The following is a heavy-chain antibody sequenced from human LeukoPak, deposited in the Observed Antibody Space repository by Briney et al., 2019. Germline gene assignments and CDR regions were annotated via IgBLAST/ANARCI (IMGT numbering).Heavy chain of an antibody. V-gene: IGHV4-39*07. CDR3: AREARFALPVVGSGDY. CDR2: MFYNGAT. Sequence: SETLSLTCSVSGGSISSSDYYWGWIRQPPGKGLEWIGTMFYNGATKSNPSLSSRVTMSIDTSKNQFSLKLRSVTAADTAVYYCAREARFALPVVGSGDYWGQGSLVTVSS. D-gene: IGHD6-19*01. J-gene: IGHJ4*02. CDR1: GGSISSSDYY.